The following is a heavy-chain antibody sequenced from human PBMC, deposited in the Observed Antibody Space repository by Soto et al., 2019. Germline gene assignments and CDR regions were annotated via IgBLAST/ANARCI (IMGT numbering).Heavy chain of an antibody. Sequence: PSETLSLTCTVSGGSISSYYWSWIRQPPGKGLEWIGYIYYSGSTNYNPSLKSRVTISVDTSKNQFSLKLSSVTAADTAVYYCARSIAAAGLYGMDVWGRGTTVTVSS. D-gene: IGHD6-13*01. V-gene: IGHV4-59*01. CDR2: IYYSGST. J-gene: IGHJ6*02. CDR3: ARSIAAAGLYGMDV. CDR1: GGSISSYY.